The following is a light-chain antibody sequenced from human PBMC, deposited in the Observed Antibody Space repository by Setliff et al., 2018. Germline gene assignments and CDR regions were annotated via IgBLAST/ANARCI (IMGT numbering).Light chain of an antibody. CDR3: TSYAGSNNFV. Sequence: QSALTQPPSASGSPGQSVTVSCTGTSSDVGFYNYVSWYQQHPGKAPKLMIYEVTKRPSGVPDRFSGSKSGNTASLTVSGLLAEDEADYYCTSYAGSNNFVFGSGTKVT. CDR2: EVT. J-gene: IGLJ1*01. V-gene: IGLV2-8*01. CDR1: SSDVGFYNY.